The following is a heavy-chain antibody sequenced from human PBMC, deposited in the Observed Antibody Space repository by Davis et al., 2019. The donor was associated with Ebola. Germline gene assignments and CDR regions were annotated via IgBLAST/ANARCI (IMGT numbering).Heavy chain of an antibody. CDR1: GFTFSNFW. CDR2: ISSDGGIT. V-gene: IGHV3-74*01. Sequence: GESLKISCAASGFTFSNFWMHWVRQAPGKGLVYVPRISSDGGITSYADSVKGRFTISRDNAKSTLYLQMNSLTAEDTAVYYCVRTTYGAPEYWGQGTLVTVSS. J-gene: IGHJ4*02. D-gene: IGHD4-17*01. CDR3: VRTTYGAPEY.